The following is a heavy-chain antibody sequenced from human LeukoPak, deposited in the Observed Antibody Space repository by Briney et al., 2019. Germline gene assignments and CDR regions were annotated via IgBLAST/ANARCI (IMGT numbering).Heavy chain of an antibody. CDR3: ARFIAARPFDY. CDR1: GGSISSSSYY. V-gene: IGHV4-39*01. J-gene: IGHJ4*02. Sequence: NASETLSLTCTVSGGSISSSSYYWGWIRQPPGKGLEWIGSIYYSGSTYYNPSLKSRVTISVDTSKNQFSLKLGSVTAADTAVYYCARFIAARPFDYWGQGTLVTVSS. CDR2: IYYSGST. D-gene: IGHD6-6*01.